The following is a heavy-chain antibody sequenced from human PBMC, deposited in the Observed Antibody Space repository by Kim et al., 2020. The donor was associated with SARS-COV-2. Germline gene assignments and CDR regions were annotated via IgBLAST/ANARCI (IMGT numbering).Heavy chain of an antibody. Sequence: SETLSLTCAVSGGSFSVYYCAWIRQPPGKGLEWIGEIDHGGSTTYNPSLKSRVTISVATSKSQFSLNLDSVTAADTAAYYCVYNHAYASSDYWGQGTLVTVSS. CDR3: VYNHAYASSDY. V-gene: IGHV4-34*01. CDR2: IDHGGST. CDR1: GGSFSVYY. J-gene: IGHJ4*02. D-gene: IGHD1-1*01.